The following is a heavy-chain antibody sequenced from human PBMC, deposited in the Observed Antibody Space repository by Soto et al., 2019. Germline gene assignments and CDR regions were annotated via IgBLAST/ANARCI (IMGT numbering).Heavy chain of an antibody. CDR1: GFTLSSYG. V-gene: IGHV3-30*03. D-gene: IGHD3-22*01. Sequence: QPGGSLRLSCAASGFTLSSYGMHWVRQAPGKGLEWVAVISYDGSNKYYADSVKGRFTISRDNAKNSLCLQMNSLRAEDTAVYYCARDLGYYDSSGRRSAFDIWGQGTMVTVSS. CDR3: ARDLGYYDSSGRRSAFDI. J-gene: IGHJ3*02. CDR2: ISYDGSNK.